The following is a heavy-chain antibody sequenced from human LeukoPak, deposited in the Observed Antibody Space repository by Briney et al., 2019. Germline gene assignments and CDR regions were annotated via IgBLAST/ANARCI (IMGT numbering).Heavy chain of an antibody. D-gene: IGHD3-3*01. CDR2: IYYSGST. J-gene: IGHJ5*02. CDR1: GGSISSSSYY. CDR3: ARLNYDFWSGYCGFDP. V-gene: IGHV4-39*01. Sequence: SETLSLTCTVSGGSISSSSYYWGWIRQPPGKGLEWIGSIYYSGSTYYNPSLKSRVTISVDTSKNQFSLKLSSVTAADTAVHYCARLNYDFWSGYCGFDPWGQGTLVTVSS.